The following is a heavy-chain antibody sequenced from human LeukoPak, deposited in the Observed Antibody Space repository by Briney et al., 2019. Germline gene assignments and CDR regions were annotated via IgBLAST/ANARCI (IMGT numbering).Heavy chain of an antibody. CDR1: GFTFSSYS. D-gene: IGHD6-13*01. J-gene: IGHJ3*02. V-gene: IGHV3-21*01. CDR2: ISSSSSYI. Sequence: GGSLRLSCAASGFTFSSYSMNWVRQAPGKGLEWVSSISSSSSYIYYADSVKGRFTISRDNAKNSLYLQMNSLRAEDTAVYYCAIGLSGYSSSRYGDAFDIRGQGTMVTVSS. CDR3: AIGLSGYSSSRYGDAFDI.